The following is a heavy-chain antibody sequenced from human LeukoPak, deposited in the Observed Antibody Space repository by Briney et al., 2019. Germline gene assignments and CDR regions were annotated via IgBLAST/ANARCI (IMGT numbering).Heavy chain of an antibody. V-gene: IGHV3-21*01. D-gene: IGHD4-17*01. CDR1: GFTFSSYS. J-gene: IGHJ4*02. Sequence: GGSLRLSCAASGFTFSSYSMNWVRQAPGKGLEWVSSITSSSYIYYADSVKGRFTISRGNAKNSLYLRMNSLRAEDTAVYYCARDLVLYGDYWGQGTLVTVSS. CDR2: ITSSSYI. CDR3: ARDLVLYGDY.